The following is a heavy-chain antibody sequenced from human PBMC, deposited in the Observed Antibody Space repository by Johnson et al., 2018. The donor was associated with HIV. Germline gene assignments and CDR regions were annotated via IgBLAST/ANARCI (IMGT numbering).Heavy chain of an antibody. CDR1: GFTFSSFG. D-gene: IGHD3-10*01. Sequence: QVQLVESGGGVVQPGGSLRLSCAVSGFTFSSFGMHWVRQAPGKGLEWVAVIWYDGSNKYYADYVKGRFTISRDNSKNTLYLQMNSLRAEDTAVYYCAKVSGGGIVRWDIWGQGTMVTVS. CDR2: IWYDGSNK. CDR3: AKVSGGGIVRWDI. V-gene: IGHV3-30*02. J-gene: IGHJ3*02.